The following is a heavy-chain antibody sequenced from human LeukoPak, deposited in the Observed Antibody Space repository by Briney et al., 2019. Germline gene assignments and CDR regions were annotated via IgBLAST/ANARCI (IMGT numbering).Heavy chain of an antibody. Sequence: GGSLRLSCAASGFTFSNYNMNWVRQAPGKGLEWVSCISSGSNYIYYADSVQGRFTISRDNARNSLYLQMNSLRADDAAVYYCARDLRLWGQGTLVTVSS. J-gene: IGHJ4*02. V-gene: IGHV3-21*01. CDR1: GFTFSNYN. CDR2: ISSGSNYI. CDR3: ARDLRL.